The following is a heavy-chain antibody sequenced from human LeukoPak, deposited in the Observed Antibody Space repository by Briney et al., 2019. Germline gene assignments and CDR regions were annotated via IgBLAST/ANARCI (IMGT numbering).Heavy chain of an antibody. J-gene: IGHJ2*01. CDR1: GGSISSYY. Sequence: SETLSLTCTVSGGSISSYYWSWIRQPPGKGLEWIGYIYYTGSTNYNPSLKSRVTISVDTSKNQFSLKLGSVTAADTAAYYCARAPKYYFDSSASWYFDIWGLGTLVAVSS. D-gene: IGHD3-22*01. CDR3: ARAPKYYFDSSASWYFDI. V-gene: IGHV4-59*01. CDR2: IYYTGST.